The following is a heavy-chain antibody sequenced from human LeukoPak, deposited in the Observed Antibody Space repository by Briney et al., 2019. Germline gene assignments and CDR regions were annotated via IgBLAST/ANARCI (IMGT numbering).Heavy chain of an antibody. CDR1: GFTFSDYY. CDR2: ISSSGSTI. Sequence: GGSLRLSCAASGFTFSDYYMSWIRQAPGKGLEWVSYISSSGSTIYYADSVKGRFTISRDNSKDTLYLQMNNLRAEDTAVYYCVSRSGPGAIDAFDTWGQGTMVTVSS. V-gene: IGHV3-11*04. J-gene: IGHJ3*02. D-gene: IGHD2-8*02. CDR3: VSRSGPGAIDAFDT.